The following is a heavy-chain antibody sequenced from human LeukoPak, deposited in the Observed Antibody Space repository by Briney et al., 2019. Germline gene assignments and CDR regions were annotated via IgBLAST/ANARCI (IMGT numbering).Heavy chain of an antibody. CDR2: ISYDGSNK. D-gene: IGHD6-13*01. V-gene: IGHV3-30*18. CDR1: GLTFSSHG. CDR3: AKSAGY. Sequence: GGSLSLSCAASGLTFSSHGMNWVGQVQAKGLEWVAVISYDGSNKYYADSVKGRFTISRDNSKNTLYLQMNSLRAEDTAVYYCAKSAGYWGQGTLVTVSS. J-gene: IGHJ4*02.